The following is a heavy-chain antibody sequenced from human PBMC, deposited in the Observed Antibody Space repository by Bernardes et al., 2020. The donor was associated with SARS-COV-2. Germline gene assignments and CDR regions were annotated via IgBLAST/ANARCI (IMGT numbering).Heavy chain of an antibody. J-gene: IGHJ3*02. CDR2: FHPEDCEP. V-gene: IGHV1-24*01. Sequence: ASVNVSLLVSGYTLSYLFMDWVRQARGRGLEWMGSFHPEDCEPVYAQKFLSRVTMTADTSTYTSYMELSSLRSDDTAVYYCTTSLSLTVVVYAFDIWGQGTTVIVSS. CDR3: TTSLSLTVVVYAFDI. D-gene: IGHD3-22*01. CDR1: GYTLSYLF.